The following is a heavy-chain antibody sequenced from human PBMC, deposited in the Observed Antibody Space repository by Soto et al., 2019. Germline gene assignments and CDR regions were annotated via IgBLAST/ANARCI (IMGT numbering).Heavy chain of an antibody. CDR2: MDYSGST. D-gene: IGHD6-19*01. V-gene: IGHV4-39*07. CDR1: GGSISASSYY. J-gene: IGHJ4*02. CDR3: ASRTSGWYFDY. Sequence: SETLSLTCTVSGGSISASSYYWGWIRQPPGKGLEWIGSMDYSGSTYYADSVKGRFTISRDNSKNTLYLQMNSLRAEDTAVYYCASRTSGWYFDYWGQGTLVTVSS.